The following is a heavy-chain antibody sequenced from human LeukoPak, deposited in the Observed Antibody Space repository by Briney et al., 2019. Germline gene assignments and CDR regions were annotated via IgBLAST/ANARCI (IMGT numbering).Heavy chain of an antibody. CDR1: RFTFSNYA. J-gene: IGHJ5*02. Sequence: GGSLRLSCAASRFTFSNYAMNWVRQAPGKGLEWVSAISGGGGSTDYADSVRGRFTISRDNSKDTLYLQMNSLRSEDTAVYYCARSGGIAAAGREGWFDPWGQGALVTVSS. D-gene: IGHD6-13*01. CDR3: ARSGGIAAAGREGWFDP. CDR2: ISGGGGST. V-gene: IGHV3-23*01.